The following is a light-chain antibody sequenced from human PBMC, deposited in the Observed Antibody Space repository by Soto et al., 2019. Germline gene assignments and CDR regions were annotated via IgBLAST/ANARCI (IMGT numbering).Light chain of an antibody. Sequence: QCALTQPASESGSPGQSITISCTGTSSDVGGYNFVSWYQQHPGKAPKLMIYEVSNRPSGVSNRFSGSKSGNTASLTISGLQAEDEADYYCSSYARSNTLVFGTGTKVTVL. V-gene: IGLV2-14*01. CDR2: EVS. CDR3: SSYARSNTLV. J-gene: IGLJ1*01. CDR1: SSDVGGYNF.